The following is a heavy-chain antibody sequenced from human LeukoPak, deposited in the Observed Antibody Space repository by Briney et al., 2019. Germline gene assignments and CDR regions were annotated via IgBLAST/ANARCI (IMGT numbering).Heavy chain of an antibody. CDR1: GFTFSSYG. J-gene: IGHJ4*02. D-gene: IGHD6-13*01. CDR2: ISGSGGST. V-gene: IGHV3-23*01. CDR3: AKWLRPQRYSSSWYPPFDY. Sequence: GGTLRLSCAASGFTFSSYGMSWVRQAPGKGLEWVSAISGSGGSTYYADSVKGRFTISRDNSKNTLYLQMNSLRAEDTAVYYCAKWLRPQRYSSSWYPPFDYWGQGTLVTVSS.